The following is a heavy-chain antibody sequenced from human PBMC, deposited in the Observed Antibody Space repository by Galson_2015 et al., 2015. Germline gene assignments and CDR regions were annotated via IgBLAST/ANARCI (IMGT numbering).Heavy chain of an antibody. D-gene: IGHD3-16*01. Sequence: ETLSLTCTVSGGSVSSYSYYWSWIRQPPGKGLEWIGYMHPSGNTNYNPSLESRVSISLDTSKNQFNLKLSSVTAADTAVYYCARDSWGATADFYYGMDVWGQGTTVTVSS. CDR1: GGSVSSYSYY. J-gene: IGHJ6*02. CDR2: MHPSGNT. V-gene: IGHV4-61*01. CDR3: ARDSWGATADFYYGMDV.